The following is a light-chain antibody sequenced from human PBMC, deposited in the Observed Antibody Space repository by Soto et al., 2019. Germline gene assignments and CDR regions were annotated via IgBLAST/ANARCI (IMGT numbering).Light chain of an antibody. Sequence: QSVLTQPPSASGTAGQRVTISCSGSRSNIGTNTVHWYQQLPRTAPKLLIHSNNQRPSGVLDRFSGSKSGTSASLAISGLQSEDEADYYCAVWDDSLNGWVFGGGTKLTVL. V-gene: IGLV1-44*01. CDR3: AVWDDSLNGWV. CDR2: SNN. J-gene: IGLJ3*02. CDR1: RSNIGTNT.